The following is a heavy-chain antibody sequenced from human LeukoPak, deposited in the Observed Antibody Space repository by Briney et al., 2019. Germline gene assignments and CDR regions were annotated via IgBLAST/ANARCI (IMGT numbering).Heavy chain of an antibody. CDR2: ISSGSTYI. Sequence: GGSLRLSCAASGFTFSTYYMNWVRQAPGKGLEWVSSISSGSTYINYADSVKGRFTISRDNAKNSLYLQMNSLRAEDTAVYYCARDPYSSGWPSYYYYGMDVWGQGTTVTVSS. CDR3: ARDPYSSGWPSYYYYGMDV. D-gene: IGHD6-19*01. J-gene: IGHJ6*02. V-gene: IGHV3-21*01. CDR1: GFTFSTYY.